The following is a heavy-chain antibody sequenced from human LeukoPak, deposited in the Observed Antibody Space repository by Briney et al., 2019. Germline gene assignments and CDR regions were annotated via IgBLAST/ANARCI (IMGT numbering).Heavy chain of an antibody. D-gene: IGHD2-2*01. V-gene: IGHV3-74*01. CDR2: ISGDGRNI. CDR3: ARVGYRVPTAIGQHYYYYYMDV. Sequence: GGSLRLSCVASGFTFSSYWMHWVRQDPRKGLVWVSRISGDGRNINYADSVRGRFTISRDNAKNTLYLQMNTLRVEDTAVYYCARVGYRVPTAIGQHYYYYYMDVWGKGTTVTVSS. J-gene: IGHJ6*03. CDR1: GFTFSSYW.